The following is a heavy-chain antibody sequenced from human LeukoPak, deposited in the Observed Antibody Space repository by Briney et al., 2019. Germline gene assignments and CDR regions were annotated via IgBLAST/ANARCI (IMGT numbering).Heavy chain of an antibody. D-gene: IGHD2-15*01. CDR2: INDSGST. CDR1: GGSFRDYY. J-gene: IGHJ5*01. V-gene: IGHV4-34*01. CDR3: ARGLRSFCSGGSCYSDWFDS. Sequence: PSETLSLTCAVYGGSFRDYYWSWIRQSPGKGLAWVGEINDSGSTNYKSSLKSRVTVSVETSKNQFSLKVSSVTAADTAVYYCARGLRSFCSGGSCYSDWFDSWGQGTLVTVSS.